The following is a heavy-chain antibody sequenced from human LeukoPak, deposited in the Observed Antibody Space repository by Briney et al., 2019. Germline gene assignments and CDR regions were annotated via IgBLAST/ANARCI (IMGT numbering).Heavy chain of an antibody. J-gene: IGHJ4*02. V-gene: IGHV3-33*01. CDR2: VWYDGSKK. CDR1: GFTFNSYG. Sequence: PGGSLRLSCATSGFTFNSYGIHWVRQAPGKGLEWVAVVWYDGSKKYYADSVKGRFTISRDNSKNTVYLQMNSLRAEDTAVYYCARDRVVALSQNFDQWGQGTLVTVSS. D-gene: IGHD2-15*01. CDR3: ARDRVVALSQNFDQ.